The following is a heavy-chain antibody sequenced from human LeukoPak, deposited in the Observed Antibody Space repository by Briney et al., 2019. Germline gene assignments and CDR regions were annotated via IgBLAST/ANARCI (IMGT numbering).Heavy chain of an antibody. V-gene: IGHV1-46*01. CDR2: INPSGGST. D-gene: IGHD5-18*01. CDR3: ARGRARGYSYGYPGLNWFDP. CDR1: GYTFTSYY. Sequence: ASVKVSCKASGYTFTSYYMHWVRQAPGQGLEWMGIINPSGGSTSYAQKFQGRVTMTRDTSTSTVYMELSSLRSEDTAVYYCARGRARGYSYGYPGLNWFDPWGQGTLVTVSS. J-gene: IGHJ5*02.